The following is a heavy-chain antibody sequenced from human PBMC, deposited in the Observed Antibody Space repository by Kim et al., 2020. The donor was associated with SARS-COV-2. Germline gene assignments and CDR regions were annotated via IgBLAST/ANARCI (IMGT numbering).Heavy chain of an antibody. D-gene: IGHD2-21*02. Sequence: SETLSLTCAVYGGSFSGYYWSWIRQPPGKGLEWIGEINHSGSTNYNPSLKSRVTISVDTSKNQFSLKLSSVTAADTAVYYCARATSETHIVVVTAIGRAVDYWGQGTLVTVSS. CDR3: ARATSETHIVVVTAIGRAVDY. J-gene: IGHJ4*02. CDR1: GGSFSGYY. V-gene: IGHV4-34*01. CDR2: INHSGST.